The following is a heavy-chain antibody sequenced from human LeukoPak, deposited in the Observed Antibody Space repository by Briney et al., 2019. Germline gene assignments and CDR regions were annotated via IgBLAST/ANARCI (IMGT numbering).Heavy chain of an antibody. CDR2: IYYSGST. Sequence: SSETLSLTCTVSGGSISSYYWGWIRQPPGKGLEWIGYIYYSGSTNYNPSLKSRVTISVDTSKNQFSLKLSSVTAADTAVYYCARDKELHDILTGFLRARGGWFDPWGQGTLVTVSS. CDR1: GGSISSYY. J-gene: IGHJ5*02. D-gene: IGHD3-9*01. CDR3: ARDKELHDILTGFLRARGGWFDP. V-gene: IGHV4-59*12.